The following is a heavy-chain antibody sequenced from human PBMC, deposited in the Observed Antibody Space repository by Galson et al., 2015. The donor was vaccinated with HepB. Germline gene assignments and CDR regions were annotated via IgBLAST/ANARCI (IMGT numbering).Heavy chain of an antibody. V-gene: IGHV1-2*04. Sequence: SVKVSCKASGYTFTGYYMHWVRQAPGQGLEWMGWINPNSGGTNYAQKFQGWVTMTRDTSISTAYMELSRLRSDDTAVYYCARARGYCTNGVCYNAEGGSGGYYYYGMDVWGQGTTVTVSS. D-gene: IGHD2-8*01. J-gene: IGHJ6*02. CDR2: INPNSGGT. CDR3: ARARGYCTNGVCYNAEGGSGGYYYYGMDV. CDR1: GYTFTGYY.